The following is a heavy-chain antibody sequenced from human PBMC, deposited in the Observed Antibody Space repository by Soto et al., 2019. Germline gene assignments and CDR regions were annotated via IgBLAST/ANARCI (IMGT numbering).Heavy chain of an antibody. J-gene: IGHJ5*02. CDR3: ARVPLGNWNQRAFYNWFDP. D-gene: IGHD1-20*01. Sequence: GGSLRLSCAASGFTFSSYWMHWVRQAPGKGLVWVSRINSDGSSTSYADSVKGRFTISRDNAKNTLYLQMNSLRAEDTAVYYCARVPLGNWNQRAFYNWFDPWGQGTLVTVSS. CDR1: GFTFSSYW. CDR2: INSDGSST. V-gene: IGHV3-74*01.